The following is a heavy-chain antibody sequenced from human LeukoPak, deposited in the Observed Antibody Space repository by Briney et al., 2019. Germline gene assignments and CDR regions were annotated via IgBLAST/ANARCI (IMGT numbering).Heavy chain of an antibody. CDR1: GFTFSSYW. Sequence: GGSLRLSCAASGFTFSSYWMHWVRQAPGKGLVCVSRISTDGSSTTYADSVKGRFTISRDNAKNTLYLQMNSLKAEDTAVYYCAREGYYGSAALYSWGQGTLVTVSS. J-gene: IGHJ4*02. CDR3: AREGYYGSAALYS. V-gene: IGHV3-74*01. D-gene: IGHD3-10*01. CDR2: ISTDGSST.